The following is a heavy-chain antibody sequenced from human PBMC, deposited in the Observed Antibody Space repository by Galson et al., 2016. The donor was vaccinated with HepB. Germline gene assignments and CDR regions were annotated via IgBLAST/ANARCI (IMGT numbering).Heavy chain of an antibody. Sequence: SLRLSCAASGFTVTRSYMTWVRQAPGKGLEWVSVIYSSGATYYADSVNGRFIMSRHSSKNTLYLQMNSLKTEDTAVYYCLVGADGTWFDPWGQGTLVTVSS. D-gene: IGHD1-26*01. V-gene: IGHV3-53*01. J-gene: IGHJ5*02. CDR2: IYSSGAT. CDR3: LVGADGTWFDP. CDR1: GFTVTRSY.